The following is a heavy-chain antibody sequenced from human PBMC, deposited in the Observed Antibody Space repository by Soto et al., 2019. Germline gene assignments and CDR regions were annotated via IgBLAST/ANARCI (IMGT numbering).Heavy chain of an antibody. CDR2: ISGSDDST. J-gene: IGHJ4*02. D-gene: IGHD3-10*02. Sequence: PGGSLRLSCKVSGFTFSDYGMNWVRQAPGKGLEWVSTISGSDDSTYYTDSVKGRFTISRDNSKNTLYLQMDSLRAEDTAIYYCTKFAYDVGVTYYVFDYWGQGTLVTVSS. CDR3: TKFAYDVGVTYYVFDY. V-gene: IGHV3-23*01. CDR1: GFTFSDYG.